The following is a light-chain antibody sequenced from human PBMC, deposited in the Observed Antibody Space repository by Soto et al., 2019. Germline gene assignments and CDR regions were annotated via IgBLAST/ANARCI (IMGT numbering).Light chain of an antibody. V-gene: IGKV1-39*01. Sequence: DIQMTQSPSSLSASVGDRVTITCRASQSISSYLNWYQQKPGKAPKLLIYAASSLQSGVPSRFSGSGSGTDFTLTISSLQPEDFATYYCQQSYSTPRITVGQGTRLENK. CDR1: QSISSY. J-gene: IGKJ5*01. CDR3: QQSYSTPRIT. CDR2: AAS.